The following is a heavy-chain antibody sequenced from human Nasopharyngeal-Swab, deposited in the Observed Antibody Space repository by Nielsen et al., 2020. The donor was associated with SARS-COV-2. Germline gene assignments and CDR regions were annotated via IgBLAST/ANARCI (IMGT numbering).Heavy chain of an antibody. CDR3: ARDFRVAVAGNAYFDY. Sequence: GGSLRLSCAASGFTFSSYSMNWVRQAPGKGLEWVSSISSSSSYIYYADSVKGRFTISRDNAKNSLYLQMNSLRAEDTAVYYCARDFRVAVAGNAYFDYWGQGTLVTVSS. CDR2: ISSSSSYI. D-gene: IGHD6-19*01. J-gene: IGHJ4*02. V-gene: IGHV3-21*01. CDR1: GFTFSSYS.